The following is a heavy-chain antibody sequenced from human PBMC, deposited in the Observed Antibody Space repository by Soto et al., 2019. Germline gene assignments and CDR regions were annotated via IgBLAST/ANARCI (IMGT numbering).Heavy chain of an antibody. J-gene: IGHJ5*02. CDR3: ARAGIVVVPAATRIWFDP. CDR1: GGSISSGGYS. V-gene: IGHV4-30-2*01. CDR2: IYHSGST. D-gene: IGHD2-2*01. Sequence: SETLSLTCAVSGGSISSGGYSWSWIRQPPGKGLEWIGYIYHSGSTYYNPSLKSRVTISVDRSKNQFSLKLSSVTAADTAVYYCARAGIVVVPAATRIWFDPWGQGTLVTVSS.